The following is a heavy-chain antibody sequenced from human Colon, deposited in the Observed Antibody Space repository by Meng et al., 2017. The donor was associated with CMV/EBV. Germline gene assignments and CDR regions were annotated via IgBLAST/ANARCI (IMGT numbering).Heavy chain of an antibody. CDR2: INPNGGGT. D-gene: IGHD2-2*01. CDR1: GYTFTDYY. J-gene: IGHJ5*02. CDR3: ARVKCGTTSCSQGLDP. Sequence: GYTFTDYYLHWVRQAPGQELEWMGWINPNGGGTDYAQTFQGRVLMTWDASVTTAYLELYRLTSDDTAVYYCARVKCGTTSCSQGLDPWGQGTLVTVSS. V-gene: IGHV1-2*02.